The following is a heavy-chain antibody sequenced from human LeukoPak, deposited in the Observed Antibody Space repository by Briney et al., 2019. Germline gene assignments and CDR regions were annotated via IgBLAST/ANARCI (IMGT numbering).Heavy chain of an antibody. Sequence: SETLSLTCIVSGYSISGPYYWSWIRQAPGKGLERIGYIYYSGSTNYNPSLKSRVIISVDTSKNQFSLQLSSVTAADTAVYYCASSFRGYSYYRFDYWGQGTLVTVSS. D-gene: IGHD5-18*01. CDR2: IYYSGST. J-gene: IGHJ4*02. CDR1: GYSISGPYY. V-gene: IGHV4-59*01. CDR3: ASSFRGYSYYRFDY.